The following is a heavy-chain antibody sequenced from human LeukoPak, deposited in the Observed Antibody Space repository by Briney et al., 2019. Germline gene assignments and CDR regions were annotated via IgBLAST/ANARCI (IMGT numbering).Heavy chain of an antibody. CDR2: IIPIFGTA. J-gene: IGHJ6*03. D-gene: IGHD6-6*01. CDR3: GIAAQDYYYYMDV. V-gene: IGHV1-69*13. Sequence: SVKVSCKASGGTFSSYAISWVRQAPGQGLEWMGGIIPIFGTANYAQKFQGRVTITADESTSTAYMELSSLRSEDTTVYYCGIAAQDYYYYMDVWGKGTTVTVSS. CDR1: GGTFSSYA.